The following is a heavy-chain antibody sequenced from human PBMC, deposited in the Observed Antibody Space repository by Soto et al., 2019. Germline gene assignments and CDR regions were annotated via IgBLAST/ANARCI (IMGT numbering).Heavy chain of an antibody. J-gene: IGHJ5*02. V-gene: IGHV6-1*01. CDR2: TYYMCKWYN. CDR3: ARGGKNWSAP. CDR1: GDSVSSNSAA. Sequence: PSQTLSLTCAITGDSVSSNSAAWNWIRQSPSRGLEWLGRTYYMCKWYNDYAVSVKSRISINPDTSKSQFSLQLNSVTPEDTAVYYCARGGKNWSAPGGQGTLVTVSS.